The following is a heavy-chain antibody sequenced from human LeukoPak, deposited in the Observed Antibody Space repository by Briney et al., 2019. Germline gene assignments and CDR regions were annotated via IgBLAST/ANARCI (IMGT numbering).Heavy chain of an antibody. D-gene: IGHD2-2*01. V-gene: IGHV3-7*03. J-gene: IGHJ6*03. Sequence: GGSLRLSCAASGFTFSSYWMSWVRQAPGKGLEWVANIKQDGSEKYYMDSVKGRFTISRDNSKNTLYLQMNSLRAEDTAVYYCARGASSTSSTFYYYYYMDVWGKGTTVTISS. CDR3: ARGASSTSSTFYYYYYMDV. CDR1: GFTFSSYW. CDR2: IKQDGSEK.